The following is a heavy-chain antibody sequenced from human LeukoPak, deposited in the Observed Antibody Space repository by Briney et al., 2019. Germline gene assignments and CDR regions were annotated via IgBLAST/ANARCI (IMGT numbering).Heavy chain of an antibody. Sequence: GGSLRLSCSASGFTFSSYAMHWVRQAPGKGLEYVSGISSNGGSVYADSVKGRFTASRDNSKNTLYLQMNSLRAEDTAVYYCARAGTYYDILTGQPTSYYFDYWGQGTLVTVSS. J-gene: IGHJ4*02. CDR1: GFTFSSYA. CDR2: ISSNGGS. D-gene: IGHD3-9*01. CDR3: ARAGTYYDILTGQPTSYYFDY. V-gene: IGHV3-64*04.